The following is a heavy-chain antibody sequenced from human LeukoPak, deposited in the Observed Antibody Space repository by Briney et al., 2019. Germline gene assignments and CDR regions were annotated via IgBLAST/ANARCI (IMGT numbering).Heavy chain of an antibody. V-gene: IGHV3-15*01. Sequence: GGSLRLSCAASGFTFSNACVPWVRQAPGKGLEWVGRIKSKTDGGTTHYAAPVKGRFTISRDDSKNTLYLQMNSLKTDDTAVYFCTTVSFHYGSGSYDYWGQGTLVTVSS. D-gene: IGHD3-10*01. CDR3: TTVSFHYGSGSYDY. CDR2: IKSKTDGGTT. J-gene: IGHJ4*02. CDR1: GFTFSNAC.